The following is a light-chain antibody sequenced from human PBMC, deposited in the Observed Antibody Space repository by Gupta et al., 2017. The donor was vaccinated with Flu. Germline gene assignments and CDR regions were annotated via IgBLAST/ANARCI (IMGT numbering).Light chain of an antibody. CDR3: MQALQTPYT. V-gene: IGKV2-28*01. CDR2: LGS. Sequence: VTPGEPASISCRSSQSLLHSNGYNYLDWYLQKPGQSPQLLISLGSNRASGVPDRFSGSGSGTDFTLKISRVEAEDVGVYYCMQALQTPYTFGQGTKLEIK. J-gene: IGKJ2*01. CDR1: QSLLHSNGYNY.